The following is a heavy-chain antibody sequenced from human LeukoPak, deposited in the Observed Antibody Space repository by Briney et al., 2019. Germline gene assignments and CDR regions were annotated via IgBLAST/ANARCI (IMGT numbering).Heavy chain of an antibody. CDR2: IYYSGST. D-gene: IGHD5-12*01. Sequence: SETLSLTCTVSGGSISSSSYYWGWIRQPPGKGLEWIGSIYYSGSTYYNPSLKSRVTISVDTSKNQFSLKLSSVTAADTAVYYCEIYTGYDSFWGQGTLVTVSS. J-gene: IGHJ4*02. CDR1: GGSISSSSYY. CDR3: EIYTGYDSF. V-gene: IGHV4-39*07.